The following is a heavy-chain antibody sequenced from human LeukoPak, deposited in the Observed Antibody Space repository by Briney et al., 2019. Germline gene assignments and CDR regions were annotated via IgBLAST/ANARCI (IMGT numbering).Heavy chain of an antibody. V-gene: IGHV4-34*01. CDR1: GGSFSGYC. CDR2: ITYSGST. D-gene: IGHD4-11*01. Sequence: SETLSLTCADYGGSFSGYCWSWIRQPPGKGLEWIGEITYSGSTNYNPSLKSRVTISVDTSKNQFSLKLPSVTAADTAVYYCARSHDYSTSLAFDVWGQGTMVTVSS. J-gene: IGHJ3*01. CDR3: ARSHDYSTSLAFDV.